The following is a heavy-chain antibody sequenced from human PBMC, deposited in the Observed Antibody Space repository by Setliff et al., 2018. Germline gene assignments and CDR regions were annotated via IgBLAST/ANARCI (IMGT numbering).Heavy chain of an antibody. CDR1: GFTVSSNY. Sequence: GSLRLSCAVSGFTVSSNYMSWVRQAPGKGLEWVSVIYSGGSTYYTDSVKGRFIISRDNDKNTLYLQMNSLRGEDTAVYYCARGNSGGDYWGQGTLVTVSS. CDR2: IYSGGST. V-gene: IGHV3-66*01. CDR3: ARGNSGGDY. J-gene: IGHJ4*02. D-gene: IGHD6-25*01.